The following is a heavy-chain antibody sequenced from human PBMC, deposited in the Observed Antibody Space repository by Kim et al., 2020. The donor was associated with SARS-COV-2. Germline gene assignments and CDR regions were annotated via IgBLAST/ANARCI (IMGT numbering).Heavy chain of an antibody. D-gene: IGHD3-10*01. Sequence: SETLSLTCTVSGGSISSSSYYWGWIRQPPGKGLEWIGSIYYSGSTYYNPSLKSRVTISVDTSKNQFSLKLSSVTAADTAVYYCARRGSGLWFGELSDQYYYYGSYVWGQGTTVTVSS. V-gene: IGHV4-39*01. CDR1: GGSISSSSYY. CDR2: IYYSGST. J-gene: IGHJ6*02. CDR3: ARRGSGLWFGELSDQYYYYGSYV.